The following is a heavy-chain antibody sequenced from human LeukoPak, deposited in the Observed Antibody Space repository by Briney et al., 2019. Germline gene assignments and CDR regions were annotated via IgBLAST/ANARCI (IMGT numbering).Heavy chain of an antibody. J-gene: IGHJ4*02. CDR1: GYTLTELS. D-gene: IGHD2-8*01. CDR2: FDPEDGET. V-gene: IGHV1-24*01. CDR3: ATLGLNLVEVDY. Sequence: GASVKVSCKVSGYTLTELSMHWVRQAPGKGLEWMGGFDPEDGETIYAQKFQGRVTMTEDTSTDTAYMELSSLRSEDTAVYYCATLGLNLVEVDYWGQGTLVTVSS.